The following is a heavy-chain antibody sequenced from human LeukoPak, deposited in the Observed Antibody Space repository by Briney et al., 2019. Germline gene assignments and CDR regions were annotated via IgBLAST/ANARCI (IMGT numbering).Heavy chain of an antibody. CDR3: ASSGYSSGGTIDY. CDR1: GGSISSYY. CDR2: IYYSGST. D-gene: IGHD6-19*01. V-gene: IGHV4-59*01. J-gene: IGHJ4*02. Sequence: SETLSLTCTVSGGSISSYYWSRIRQPPGKGLEWIGYIYYSGSTNYNPSLKSRVTISVDTSKNQFSLKLSSVTAADTAVYYCASSGYSSGGTIDYWGQGALVTVSS.